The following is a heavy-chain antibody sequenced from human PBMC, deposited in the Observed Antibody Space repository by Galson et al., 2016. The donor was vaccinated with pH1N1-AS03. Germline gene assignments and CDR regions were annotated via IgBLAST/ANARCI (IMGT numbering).Heavy chain of an antibody. V-gene: IGHV3-7*03. J-gene: IGHJ4*02. CDR1: GFTFTNYL. Sequence: SLRLSCAASGFTFTNYLMTWVRQAPGKGLEWVANIKHDGGEKYYVDSVKGRFTISRDNAKNSLYLQMNSLRLEDTAVYFCARVVLGTSGHHSWGQGTLVTVSS. D-gene: IGHD2-2*01. CDR3: ARVVLGTSGHHS. CDR2: IKHDGGEK.